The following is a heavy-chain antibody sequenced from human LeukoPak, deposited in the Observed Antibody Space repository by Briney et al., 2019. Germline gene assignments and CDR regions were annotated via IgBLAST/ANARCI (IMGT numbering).Heavy chain of an antibody. V-gene: IGHV4-4*07. D-gene: IGHD1-26*01. CDR2: IYTSGST. Sequence: KTSETLSLTCTVSGGSISSYYWSWIRQPAGKGLEWIGRIYTSGSTNYNPSLKSRVTMSVDTSKNQFSLKLSSVTAADTAVYYCARDSGAVEATGVGFDYWGQGTLVTVSS. CDR1: GGSISSYY. CDR3: ARDSGAVEATGVGFDY. J-gene: IGHJ4*02.